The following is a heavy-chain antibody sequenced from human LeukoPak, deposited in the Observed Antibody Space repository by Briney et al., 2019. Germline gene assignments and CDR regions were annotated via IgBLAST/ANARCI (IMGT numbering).Heavy chain of an antibody. V-gene: IGHV3-11*01. D-gene: IGHD3-10*01. CDR1: GFTFSDYY. J-gene: IGHJ4*02. CDR3: ARFWFGGPIDY. Sequence: GGSLRLSCAASGFTFSDYYISWIREAPGKRLEWVSYISSSGSTIYYADSVKGRFTISRDNAKNSLYLQMNSLRAEDTAVYYCARFWFGGPIDYWGQGALVTVSS. CDR2: ISSSGSTI.